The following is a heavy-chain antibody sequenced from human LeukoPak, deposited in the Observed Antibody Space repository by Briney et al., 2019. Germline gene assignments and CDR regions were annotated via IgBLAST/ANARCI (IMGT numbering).Heavy chain of an antibody. J-gene: IGHJ4*02. CDR2: IIPILGIA. CDR3: APLWATDAG. D-gene: IGHD5-24*01. Sequence: GASVKVSCKASGGTFSSYAISWGRQAPGQGLEWMGRIIPILGIANYAQKFQGRVTITADKSTSTAYMELSSLRSDDTAVYYCAPLWATDAGWGQGTLVTVSS. V-gene: IGHV1-69*04. CDR1: GGTFSSYA.